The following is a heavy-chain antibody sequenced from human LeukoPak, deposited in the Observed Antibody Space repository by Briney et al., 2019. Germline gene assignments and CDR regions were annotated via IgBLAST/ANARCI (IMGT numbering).Heavy chain of an antibody. Sequence: GGSLRLSCAASGFTFSSYSMNWVRQAPGKGLEWVSYISSSSSTIYYADSVKGRFTISRDNAKNSLYLQMNSLRAEDTAVYYCARAKPGVPPNYWGQGTLVTVSS. CDR2: ISSSSSTI. D-gene: IGHD1-14*01. CDR3: ARAKPGVPPNY. CDR1: GFTFSSYS. J-gene: IGHJ4*02. V-gene: IGHV3-48*01.